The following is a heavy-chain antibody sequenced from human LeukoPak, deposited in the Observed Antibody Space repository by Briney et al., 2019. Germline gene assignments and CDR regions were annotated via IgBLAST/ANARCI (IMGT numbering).Heavy chain of an antibody. CDR3: ARRVNSGYYFDY. Sequence: PGESLKLYRKGPGYSFSTYWIGWVRQMPGKGLELMGIIYPGDSDTTYSPSFQGQVTISVDKSISTAYLQWSTLKASDTAMYYCARRVNSGYYFDYWAQGTLVTVSS. D-gene: IGHD3-22*01. CDR2: IYPGDSDT. V-gene: IGHV5-51*01. CDR1: GYSFSTYW. J-gene: IGHJ4*02.